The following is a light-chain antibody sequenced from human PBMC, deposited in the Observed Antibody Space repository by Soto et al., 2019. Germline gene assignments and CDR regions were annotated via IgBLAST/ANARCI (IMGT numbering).Light chain of an antibody. CDR2: GAS. V-gene: IGKV3-15*01. Sequence: EIVMTQSPATLSVSPGERATLSCRASQSVSGNLAWYQHKPGQAPRLLIYGASTRATGIPARFSGRGSGTEFTLTLSSLQSEDFAFYYCHQCNSWPRTFGQGTKLEIK. J-gene: IGKJ2*01. CDR3: HQCNSWPRT. CDR1: QSVSGN.